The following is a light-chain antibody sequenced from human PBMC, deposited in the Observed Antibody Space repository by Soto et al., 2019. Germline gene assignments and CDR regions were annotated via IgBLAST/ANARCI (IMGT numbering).Light chain of an antibody. J-gene: IGKJ4*01. Sequence: DIQMTQSPSTLSASVGDRVTITCRASQSLSSWLAWYQQKPGKAPRLLIYDASSLESGVPSRFSGSGSGTECTLTISSLQPDDFATYYCQQYNNFPFTLGGGTKVDIK. CDR2: DAS. V-gene: IGKV1-5*01. CDR1: QSLSSW. CDR3: QQYNNFPFT.